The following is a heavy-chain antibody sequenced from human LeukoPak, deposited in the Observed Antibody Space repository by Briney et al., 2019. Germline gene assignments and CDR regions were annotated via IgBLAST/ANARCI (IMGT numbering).Heavy chain of an antibody. D-gene: IGHD4-23*01. J-gene: IGHJ5*02. CDR3: ARQIYGGNAGYWFDP. Sequence: KPSETLSLTCTVSGDSISNYYWSWIRQPPGKGLEWIGYIYYRASTNYNPSLKSRVTISVDTSKNQFSLKLTSVTAADTAVYYCARQIYGGNAGYWFDPWGQGTLVTVSS. V-gene: IGHV4-59*01. CDR1: GDSISNYY. CDR2: IYYRAST.